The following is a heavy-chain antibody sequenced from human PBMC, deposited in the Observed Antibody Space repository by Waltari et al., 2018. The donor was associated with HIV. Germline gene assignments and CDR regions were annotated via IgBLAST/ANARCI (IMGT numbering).Heavy chain of an antibody. CDR3: ARDLIFYYDTSDYYPFDY. CDR1: GYTFTNYY. D-gene: IGHD3-22*01. V-gene: IGHV1-2*02. Sequence: QVQLVQSGAEVKKPGASVKVGCKASGYTFTNYYMDWVRQAPGQGLEWLGWINPNSGNTIYAQNFQGRVSMTRDTSIRTAYMELSRLRSDDTAVYYCARDLIFYYDTSDYYPFDYWGQGTLVTVSS. J-gene: IGHJ4*02. CDR2: INPNSGNT.